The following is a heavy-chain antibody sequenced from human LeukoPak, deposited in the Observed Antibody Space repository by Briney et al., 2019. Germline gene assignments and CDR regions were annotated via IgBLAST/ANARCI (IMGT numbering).Heavy chain of an antibody. Sequence: ASVKVSCKASGYTFTGYYMHRVRQAPGQGLEWMGWINPNSGGTNYAQKFQGRVTMTRDTSISTAYMELSRLRSDDTAVYYCARVLVPAASFDYWGQGTLVTVSS. CDR2: INPNSGGT. CDR1: GYTFTGYY. V-gene: IGHV1-2*02. J-gene: IGHJ4*02. D-gene: IGHD2-2*01. CDR3: ARVLVPAASFDY.